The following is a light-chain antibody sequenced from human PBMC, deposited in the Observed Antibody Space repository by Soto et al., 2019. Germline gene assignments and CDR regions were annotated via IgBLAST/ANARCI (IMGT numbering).Light chain of an antibody. CDR1: QGINRL. Sequence: DIQMTQSPPSVSASVGDRVTITCRASQGINRLLAWYQQRPGRAHTRLIHYPSTFHSGVPSRFSGSGSGTDLTLTISILQPDDFAIYYCQHVASFPLTFGGGTKVEIK. CDR3: QHVASFPLT. CDR2: YPS. V-gene: IGKV1-12*01. J-gene: IGKJ4*01.